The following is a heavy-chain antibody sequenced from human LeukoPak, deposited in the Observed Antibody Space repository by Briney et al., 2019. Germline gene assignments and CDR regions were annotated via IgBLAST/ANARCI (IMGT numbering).Heavy chain of an antibody. Sequence: PSETLSLTCAVSDGSFSNYYWSWFRQSPGEGLEWIAEIYPSETAKYNPSLWSRVTISADTSKSQFSLRLSSVTAADTAVYYCAGYHQWFLNDRWGQGTLDTVSS. CDR2: IYPSETA. CDR3: AGYHQWFLNDR. J-gene: IGHJ5*02. CDR1: DGSFSNYY. D-gene: IGHD2-8*01. V-gene: IGHV4-34*01.